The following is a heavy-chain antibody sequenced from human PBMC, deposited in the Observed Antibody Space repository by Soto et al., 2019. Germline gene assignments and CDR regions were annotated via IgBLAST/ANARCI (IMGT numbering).Heavy chain of an antibody. V-gene: IGHV4-31*03. J-gene: IGHJ6*02. CDR1: GCPISSGGYY. CDR3: ASLRFGELGNYYSNYGRDV. CDR2: IYYSGST. D-gene: IGHD3-16*01. Sequence: PSETPSLTCTVSGCPISSGGYYWGWIRQHPGKGLEWIGYIYYSGSTYYNPSLKSRVTISVDTSKNQFSLKLSSVTAADTAVYYCASLRFGELGNYYSNYGRDVWGQGATVTGSS.